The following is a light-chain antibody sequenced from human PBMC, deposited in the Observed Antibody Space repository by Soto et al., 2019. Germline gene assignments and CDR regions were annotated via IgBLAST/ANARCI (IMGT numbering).Light chain of an antibody. J-gene: IGKJ1*01. V-gene: IGKV1-12*01. Sequence: DIRMTQSPSSVSASVGDRVTITCRASQDIRYYLAWSQQKPGQAPKLLIYVATNLQSGVPSRFRGGGSGTDFPLTVTSLQPADVATYDLQRFSRFAQTFSQGTTVEI. CDR1: QDIRYY. CDR3: QRFSRFAQT. CDR2: VAT.